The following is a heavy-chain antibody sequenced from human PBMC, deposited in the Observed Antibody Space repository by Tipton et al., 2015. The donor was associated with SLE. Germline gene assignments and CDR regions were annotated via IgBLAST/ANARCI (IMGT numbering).Heavy chain of an antibody. J-gene: IGHJ3*02. Sequence: TLSLTCTVSGYSISSDYYWGWIRQPPGKGLEWIGSVYHSGSTYYNPSLKSRVTISVDTSKNQFSLKLNSVTAADTAVYYCARELDTFDIWGQGTMVTVSS. CDR2: VYHSGST. CDR1: GYSISSDYY. V-gene: IGHV4-38-2*02. CDR3: ARELDTFDI.